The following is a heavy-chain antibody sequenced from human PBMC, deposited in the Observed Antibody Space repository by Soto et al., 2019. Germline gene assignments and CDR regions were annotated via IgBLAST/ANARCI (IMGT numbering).Heavy chain of an antibody. D-gene: IGHD5-18*01. CDR2: IYYSGST. CDR1: GGSISSSSYY. J-gene: IGHJ5*02. V-gene: IGHV4-39*01. CDR3: ARHGEDRGYSYGFVSNWFDP. Sequence: QLQLQESGPGLVKPSETLSLTCTVSGGSISSSSYYWGWIRQPPGKGLEWIGSIYYSGSTYYNPSLKSRVTISVDTSKNQFSLKLSSVTAADTAVYYCARHGEDRGYSYGFVSNWFDPWGQGTLVTVSS.